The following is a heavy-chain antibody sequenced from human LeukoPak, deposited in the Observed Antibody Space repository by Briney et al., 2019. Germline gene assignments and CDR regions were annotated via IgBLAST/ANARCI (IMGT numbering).Heavy chain of an antibody. J-gene: IGHJ6*02. V-gene: IGHV3-30-3*01. CDR2: ISYDGSNK. CDR3: ARDLGYCSGGSCKPSYYYYGMDV. CDR1: GFTFSSYA. D-gene: IGHD2-15*01. Sequence: GGSLRLSCAASGFTFSSYAMHWVRQAPGKGLEWVAVISYDGSNKYYADSVKGRFTISRDNSKNTLYLQMNSLRAEDTAVYYCARDLGYCSGGSCKPSYYYYGMDVWGQGTTVTVSS.